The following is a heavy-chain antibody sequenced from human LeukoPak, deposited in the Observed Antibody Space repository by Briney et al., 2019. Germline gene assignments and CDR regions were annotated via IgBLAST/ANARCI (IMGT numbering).Heavy chain of an antibody. CDR2: INPNSGGT. CDR1: GYTFTGYY. J-gene: IGHJ4*02. D-gene: IGHD1-26*01. Sequence: AAVKVSCKASGYTFTGYYMHWVRQAPGQGLEWMGWINPNSGGTNYAQKFQGRVTMTRDTSISTAYMELGSLRSDDTAVYYCARDGNFREVDYWGQGTLVTVSS. V-gene: IGHV1-2*02. CDR3: ARDGNFREVDY.